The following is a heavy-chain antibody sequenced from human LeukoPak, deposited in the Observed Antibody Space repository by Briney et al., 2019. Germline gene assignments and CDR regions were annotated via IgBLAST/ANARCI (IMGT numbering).Heavy chain of an antibody. CDR2: LQYDGTEK. CDR1: GFTFSTSG. CDR3: ASAVVRAREIH. J-gene: IGHJ4*02. V-gene: IGHV3-33*05. D-gene: IGHD3-10*01. Sequence: GRSLRLSCTPSGFTFSTSGMHWVRQAPGKGLEWVGFLQYDGTEKYYADSVKGRFTISRDNSKNTLYLQMNSLRAEDTAVYYCASAVVRAREIHWGQGTLVTVSS.